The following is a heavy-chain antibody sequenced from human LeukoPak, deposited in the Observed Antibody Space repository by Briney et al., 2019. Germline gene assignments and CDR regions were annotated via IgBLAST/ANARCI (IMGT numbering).Heavy chain of an antibody. J-gene: IGHJ3*02. V-gene: IGHV3-23*01. Sequence: GGSLRLSCAASGFIFRNAAMSWVRQAPGKGLEWVSAISGGGGSTYYADSVKGRFTISRDNSKITVSLQMNNLRAEDTAIYYCAKDTAYSFITMIGANAFDIWGQGTMVTVSS. CDR2: ISGGGGST. CDR3: AKDTAYSFITMIGANAFDI. D-gene: IGHD3-22*01. CDR1: GFIFRNAA.